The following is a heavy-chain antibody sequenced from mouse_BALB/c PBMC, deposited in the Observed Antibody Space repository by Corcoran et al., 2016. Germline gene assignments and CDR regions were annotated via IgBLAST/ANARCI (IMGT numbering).Heavy chain of an antibody. CDR3: ARGLTGILDY. CDR2: IYPNNGNT. V-gene: IGHV1-18*01. D-gene: IGHD4-1*01. Sequence: EVLLQQTGPEVVKPGASVKTPCKASGYTFTNYNMDWVRQTHGKSLEWIGDIYPNNGNTIYNQKFKGKATLTIDKSSSTAYMELRSLTSEDTAVYYCARGLTGILDYWGQGTTLAVSS. CDR1: GYTFTNYN. J-gene: IGHJ2*01.